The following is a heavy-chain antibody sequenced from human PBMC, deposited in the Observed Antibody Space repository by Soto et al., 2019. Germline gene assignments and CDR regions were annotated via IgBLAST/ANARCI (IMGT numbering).Heavy chain of an antibody. CDR1: GGTFSSYA. Sequence: SVKVSCKASGGTFSSYAISWVRQAPGQGLEWMGGIIPIFGTANYAQKFQGRVTITADESTSTAYMELSSLRSEDTAVYYCARVGSYDSRTSDSWGQGTMVTSPQ. D-gene: IGHD3-22*01. CDR3: ARVGSYDSRTSDS. J-gene: IGHJ4*02. V-gene: IGHV1-69*13. CDR2: IIPIFGTA.